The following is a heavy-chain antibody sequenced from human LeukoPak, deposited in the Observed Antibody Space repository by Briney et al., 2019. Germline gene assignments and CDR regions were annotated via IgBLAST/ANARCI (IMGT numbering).Heavy chain of an antibody. D-gene: IGHD2-2*01. CDR3: ARYQLVRENYGMDV. CDR1: GGSISSGGYY. Sequence: SETLSLTCTVSGGSISSGGYYWSWIRQHPGEGLEWIGYIYYSGNTYYNPSLKSRVTISVDTSKNQFSLKLSSVTAADTAVYFCARYQLVRENYGMDVWGQGTTVTVSS. J-gene: IGHJ6*02. CDR2: IYYSGNT. V-gene: IGHV4-31*03.